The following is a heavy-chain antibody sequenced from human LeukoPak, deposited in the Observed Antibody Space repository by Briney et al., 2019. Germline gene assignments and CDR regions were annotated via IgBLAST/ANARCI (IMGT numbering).Heavy chain of an antibody. CDR1: GYTFTGYY. D-gene: IGHD1-26*01. CDR3: ARVSGSYFILLSFDY. CDR2: INPNSGGT. J-gene: IGHJ4*02. Sequence: ASVKVSCKASGYTFTGYYMHWVRQAAGQGLEWRGWINPNSGGTNYAQKFQGRVTMTRDTSISRAYMELSRLRSDDTAVYYCARVSGSYFILLSFDYWGQGTLVTVSS. V-gene: IGHV1-2*02.